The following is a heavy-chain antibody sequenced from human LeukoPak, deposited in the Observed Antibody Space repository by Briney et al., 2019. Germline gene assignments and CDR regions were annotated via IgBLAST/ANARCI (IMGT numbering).Heavy chain of an antibody. Sequence: PSETLSLTCTVSGGSISSYYWSWIRQPPGKGLEWIGYIYSGGSTNYNPSLKSRVSISVDTSKNQFSLKLSSVTAADTAVYYCARHDGGYGDYFDYWGPGTLVTVSS. D-gene: IGHD4-17*01. CDR3: ARHDGGYGDYFDY. V-gene: IGHV4-59*08. CDR2: IYSGGST. J-gene: IGHJ4*02. CDR1: GGSISSYY.